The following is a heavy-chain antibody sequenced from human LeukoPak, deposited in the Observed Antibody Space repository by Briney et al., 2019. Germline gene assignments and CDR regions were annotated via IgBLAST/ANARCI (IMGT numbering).Heavy chain of an antibody. CDR3: ARVELRYFDWLRPQDYFDY. CDR2: INAGNGNT. D-gene: IGHD3-9*01. V-gene: IGHV1-3*01. J-gene: IGHJ4*02. CDR1: GYTFTSYA. Sequence: ASVKVSCKASGYTFTSYAMHWVRQAPGQRLEWMGWINAGNGNTKYSQKFQGRVTITRDTSASTAYMELSSLRSEDTAVSYCARVELRYFDWLRPQDYFDYWGQGTLVTVSS.